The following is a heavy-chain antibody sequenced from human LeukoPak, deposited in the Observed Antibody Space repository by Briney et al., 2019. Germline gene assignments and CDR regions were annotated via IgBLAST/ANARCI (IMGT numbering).Heavy chain of an antibody. CDR1: GFTFSTYA. CDR2: ISYDGTTK. J-gene: IGHJ4*02. V-gene: IGHV3-30-3*02. Sequence: PGGSLRLSCAASGFTFSTYAMHWVRQAPGKGLEWVAVISYDGTTKYHADSVKGRFTISRDNSKNTLYLQMNSLRAEDTAIYYCAKNGKDNYDMFFDYWGQGTLVTVSS. CDR3: AKNGKDNYDMFFDY. D-gene: IGHD3-9*01.